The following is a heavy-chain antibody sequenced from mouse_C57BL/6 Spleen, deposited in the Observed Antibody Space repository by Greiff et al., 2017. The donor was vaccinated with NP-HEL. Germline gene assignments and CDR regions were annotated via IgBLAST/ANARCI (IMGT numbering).Heavy chain of an antibody. Sequence: VKVVESGPGLVAPSQSLSITCTVSGFSFTSYAISWVRQPPGQGLEWLGVIWPGGGTNYNSALNSRLSISKDNSKSQVFLKMNSLQTDDTARYDGARKDDGYRGGAYWGQGTLVTVSA. CDR1: GFSFTSYA. CDR2: IWPGGGT. J-gene: IGHJ3*01. CDR3: ARKDDGYRGGAY. D-gene: IGHD2-3*01. V-gene: IGHV2-9-1*01.